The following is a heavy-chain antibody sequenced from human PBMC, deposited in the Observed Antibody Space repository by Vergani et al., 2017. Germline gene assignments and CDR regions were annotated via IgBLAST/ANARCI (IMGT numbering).Heavy chain of an antibody. J-gene: IGHJ6*02. CDR1: GFTFSSYA. CDR2: ISGSGGST. D-gene: IGHD1-26*01. V-gene: IGHV3-23*01. CDR3: AKRSGTYYYYYYGMDV. Sequence: EVQLLESGGGLVQPGGSLRLSCAASGFTFSSYAMSWVRQAPGKGLEWVSAISGSGGSTYYADSVKGRFTISRDNSKNTLYLQMNSLRAEETAVYYCAKRSGTYYYYYYGMDVWGQGTTVTVAS.